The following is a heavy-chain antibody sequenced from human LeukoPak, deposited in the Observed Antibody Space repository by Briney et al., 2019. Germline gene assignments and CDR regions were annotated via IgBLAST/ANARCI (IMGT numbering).Heavy chain of an antibody. V-gene: IGHV1-8*01. J-gene: IGHJ4*02. D-gene: IGHD3-10*01. Sequence: ASVKVSCKASGYTFTSYDINWVRQATGQGREWMGWMNPNSGNTGYAQKFQGTVTMTRNTSISTAYMELSSLRSEDTAVYYCARFNGRGVSNDYWGQGTLVTVSA. CDR3: ARFNGRGVSNDY. CDR2: MNPNSGNT. CDR1: GYTFTSYD.